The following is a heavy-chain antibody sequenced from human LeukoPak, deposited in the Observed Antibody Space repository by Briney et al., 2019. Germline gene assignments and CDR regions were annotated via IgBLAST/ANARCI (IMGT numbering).Heavy chain of an antibody. CDR3: ARDYSGSLA. V-gene: IGHV4-61*02. Sequence: PSETLSLTCTVSGGSISSGSYYWSWIRQPAGKGLEWIGRIYTSGSTNYNPSLKSRVTISVDTSRNQFSLKLSSVTAADTAVYYCARDYSGSLAWGQGTLVTVSP. J-gene: IGHJ5*02. CDR1: GGSISSGSYY. CDR2: IYTSGST. D-gene: IGHD1-26*01.